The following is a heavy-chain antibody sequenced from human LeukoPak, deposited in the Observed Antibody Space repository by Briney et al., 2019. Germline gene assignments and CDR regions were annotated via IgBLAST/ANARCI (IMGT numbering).Heavy chain of an antibody. CDR3: ASLRITILGDYMDV. CDR2: ISGSGGST. CDR1: GFTVSNDY. D-gene: IGHD3-3*01. J-gene: IGHJ6*03. Sequence: GGSLRLSCAASGFTVSNDYMAWVRQAPGKGLEWVSAISGSGGSTYYADSVKGRFTISRDNSKNTLYLQMNSLRAEDTAVYYCASLRITILGDYMDVWGKGTTDTVSS. V-gene: IGHV3-23*01.